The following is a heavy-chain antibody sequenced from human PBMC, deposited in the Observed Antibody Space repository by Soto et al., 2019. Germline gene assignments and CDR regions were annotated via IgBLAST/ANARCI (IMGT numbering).Heavy chain of an antibody. CDR1: GFIFNNYA. D-gene: IGHD6-19*01. J-gene: IGHJ5*02. CDR2: ITGYGATT. Sequence: EAQLLESGGGLVQPGGSLRLSCSASGFIFNNYAMSWVRQAPGKGLEWVSGITGYGATTYYAESVKGRFTISRDNSKNTLYLQMSTLTAEDTAVYYFARGTLLYDSDWYPNWFGPWGQGTLVTVSS. V-gene: IGHV3-23*01. CDR3: ARGTLLYDSDWYPNWFGP.